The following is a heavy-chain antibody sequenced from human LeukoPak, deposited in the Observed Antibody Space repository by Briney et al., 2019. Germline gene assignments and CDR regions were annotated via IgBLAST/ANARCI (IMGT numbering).Heavy chain of an antibody. J-gene: IGHJ6*03. CDR1: GFIFSSYA. V-gene: IGHV3-23*01. Sequence: GGSLRLSCAASGFIFSSYAMSWVRQAPGKGLEWVSTISASAAGTFYADSVKGRFTVSRDNAKNTMYLHMNGLRAEDTAVYYCARRKHDYINGIYYYYMDVWGKGTTVIVSS. D-gene: IGHD4-11*01. CDR2: ISASAAGT. CDR3: ARRKHDYINGIYYYYMDV.